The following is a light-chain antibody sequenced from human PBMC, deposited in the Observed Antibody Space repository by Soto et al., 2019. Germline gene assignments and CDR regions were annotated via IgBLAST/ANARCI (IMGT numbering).Light chain of an antibody. CDR1: SSDVGGYNY. Sequence: QSALTQPASVSGSPGQSITISCTGTSSDVGGYNYVSWYQQEPGKAPKLMIYEVSKRPSGVSNRFSGSKSGNTASLTIFGLQAEDEADYYCSSYTTSNTLVIFGGGTKVTVL. J-gene: IGLJ2*01. V-gene: IGLV2-14*01. CDR2: EVS. CDR3: SSYTTSNTLVI.